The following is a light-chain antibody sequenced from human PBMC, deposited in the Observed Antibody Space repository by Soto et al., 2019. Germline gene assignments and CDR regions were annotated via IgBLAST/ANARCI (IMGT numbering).Light chain of an antibody. CDR3: MQGLHLPWT. V-gene: IGKV2-29*02. CDR1: QSLLNTDGKTY. CDR2: EVS. Sequence: DIVLTQTPLSLSVTPGQPASISCKSSQSLLNTDGKTYIQWYQQKPGQPPQLLSCEVSIRFAGVPDRFSGSGSGTDFTLKISRVETEDVRVYYCMQGLHLPWTFGQGTKVE. J-gene: IGKJ1*01.